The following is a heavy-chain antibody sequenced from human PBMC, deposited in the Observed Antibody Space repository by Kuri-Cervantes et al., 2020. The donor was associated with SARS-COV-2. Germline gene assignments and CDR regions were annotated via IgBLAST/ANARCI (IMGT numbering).Heavy chain of an antibody. J-gene: IGHJ5*02. CDR3: AKGQDSSRGNWFDP. Sequence: GESLKISCTGSGLSFSDHYMDWVRQAPGKGLEWVSSISSSSSYIYYADSVKGRFTISRDNSKNTLYLQMNSLRAEDTAVYYCAKGQDSSRGNWFDPWGQGTLVTVSS. D-gene: IGHD2-2*01. CDR1: GLSFSDHY. V-gene: IGHV3-21*04. CDR2: ISSSSSYI.